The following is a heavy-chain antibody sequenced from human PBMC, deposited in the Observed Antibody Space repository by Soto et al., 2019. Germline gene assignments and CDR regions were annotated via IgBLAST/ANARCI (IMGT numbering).Heavy chain of an antibody. D-gene: IGHD2-2*01. CDR2: INPSGGST. Sequence: QVQLEQSGAEVKKPGASVKVSCKASGYTFTSYYMHWVRQAPGQGLEWMGIINPSGGSTSYAQKFQGRVTMTRDTSTSTVYMELSSLRSEDTAVYYCARWGIGYCIRTSCPRWFDPWGQVTLVTVSS. J-gene: IGHJ5*02. CDR3: ARWGIGYCIRTSCPRWFDP. V-gene: IGHV1-46*01. CDR1: GYTFTSYY.